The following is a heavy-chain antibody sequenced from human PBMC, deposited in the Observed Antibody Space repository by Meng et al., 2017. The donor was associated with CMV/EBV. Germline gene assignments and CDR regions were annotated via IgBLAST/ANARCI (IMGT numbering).Heavy chain of an antibody. Sequence: GESLKISCAASGFTFRDYYMSWIRQAPGKGLEWVSYISSSGSTLYYADTVKGRFTITRDNAKNSLYLQMHSLRAEDTAVYYCARDDLPKTVDYGSGSRHATIDYWGQGTLVTVSS. D-gene: IGHD3-10*01. J-gene: IGHJ4*02. CDR2: ISSSGSTL. CDR3: ARDDLPKTVDYGSGSRHATIDY. V-gene: IGHV3-11*04. CDR1: GFTFRDYY.